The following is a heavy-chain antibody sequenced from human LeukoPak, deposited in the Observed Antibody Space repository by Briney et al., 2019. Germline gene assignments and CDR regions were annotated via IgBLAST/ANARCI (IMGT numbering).Heavy chain of an antibody. CDR3: ARASDPWLQLT. V-gene: IGHV3-7*05. CDR2: IKQDGSEK. Sequence: GGSLRLSCTASGFTFSSYWMNWVRQAPGKGLEWVGNIKQDGSEKRYADSVRGRFSISRDNAQTSLYLQMNSLRAKDTAVYYCARASDPWLQLTWGQGTLVTVSS. CDR1: GFTFSSYW. D-gene: IGHD5-24*01. J-gene: IGHJ5*02.